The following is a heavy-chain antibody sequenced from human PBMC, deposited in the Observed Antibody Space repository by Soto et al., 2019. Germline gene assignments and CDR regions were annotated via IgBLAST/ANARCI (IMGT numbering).Heavy chain of an antibody. V-gene: IGHV4-39*07. CDR3: AREYANSPEAFDF. CDR2: IYYTGST. D-gene: IGHD2-2*01. CDR1: DGSISSSSHY. Sequence: SETLSLTCTVSDGSISSSSHYWGWIRQPPGKGLEWIGSIYYTGSTNYNPSLKSRVTISLDTSRNQFSLKLSSVTAADTAVFYCAREYANSPEAFDFWGQGALVTVSS. J-gene: IGHJ4*02.